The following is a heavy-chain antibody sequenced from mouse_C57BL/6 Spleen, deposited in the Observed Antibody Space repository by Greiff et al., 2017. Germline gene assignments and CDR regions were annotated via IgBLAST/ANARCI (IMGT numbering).Heavy chain of an antibody. CDR3: ARLYGSSYDAMDY. Sequence: EVMLVESGGGLVKPGGSLKLSCAASGFTFSDYGMHWVRQAPEKGLEWVAYISSGSSTIYYADTVKGRFTISRDNAKNTLFLQMTSLRSEDTAMYYCARLYGSSYDAMDYWGQGTSVTVSS. D-gene: IGHD1-1*01. J-gene: IGHJ4*01. CDR2: ISSGSSTI. V-gene: IGHV5-17*01. CDR1: GFTFSDYG.